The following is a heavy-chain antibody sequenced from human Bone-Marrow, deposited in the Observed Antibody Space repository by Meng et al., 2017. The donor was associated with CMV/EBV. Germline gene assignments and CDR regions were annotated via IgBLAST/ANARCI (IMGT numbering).Heavy chain of an antibody. CDR2: IRSDGSDK. D-gene: IGHD3-3*01. CDR3: AKDKGLRFLEWFSV. Sequence: GESLKISCAASGLTFSNHGMHWVRQAPGKGLEWVACIRSDGSDKYYADSVKGRFTISRDNSKNTLYLQMNSLRAEDTAVYYCAKDKGLRFLEWFSVRGQKTMVTVSS. J-gene: IGHJ3*01. V-gene: IGHV3-30*02. CDR1: GLTFSNHG.